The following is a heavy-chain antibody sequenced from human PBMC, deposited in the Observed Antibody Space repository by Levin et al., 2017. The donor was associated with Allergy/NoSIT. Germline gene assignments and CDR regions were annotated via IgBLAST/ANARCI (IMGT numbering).Heavy chain of an antibody. CDR3: ARGQGSRIT. D-gene: IGHD6-13*01. V-gene: IGHV4-34*01. Sequence: PSETLSLTCAVYGGSFSGYYWSWIRQPPGKGLEWIGEINHSGSTNYNPSLKSRVTISVDTSKNQFSLKLSSVTAADTAVYYCARGQGSRITWGQGTLVTVSS. CDR1: GGSFSGYY. CDR2: INHSGST. J-gene: IGHJ4*02.